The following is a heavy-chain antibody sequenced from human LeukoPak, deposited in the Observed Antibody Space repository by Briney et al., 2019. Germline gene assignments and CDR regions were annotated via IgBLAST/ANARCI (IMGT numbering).Heavy chain of an antibody. V-gene: IGHV4-4*09. J-gene: IGHJ4*02. CDR2: IYSSGST. Sequence: SETLSLTCTVSGGSISSYYWSWIRQPPGKGLEWIGYIYSSGSTNYNPSLKSRVTISVDPSKNQFSLKLSSVTAADTAVYYCARHRVYGHLDYWGQGTLVTVSS. D-gene: IGHD2-8*01. CDR1: GGSISSYY. CDR3: ARHRVYGHLDY.